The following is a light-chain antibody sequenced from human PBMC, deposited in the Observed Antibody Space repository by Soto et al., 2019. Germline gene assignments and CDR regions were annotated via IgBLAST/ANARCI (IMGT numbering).Light chain of an antibody. CDR1: QSISNY. V-gene: IGKV1-39*01. Sequence: DIQMTQSPSSLSASLGDRVTITCRASQSISNYLNWYQQKPGKAPKLLIYTASSLQSGVPSRFSGSGSGTDFTLTISSLPPEDFATYYCQQSYSTPHTFGPGTKVDI. CDR2: TAS. CDR3: QQSYSTPHT. J-gene: IGKJ3*01.